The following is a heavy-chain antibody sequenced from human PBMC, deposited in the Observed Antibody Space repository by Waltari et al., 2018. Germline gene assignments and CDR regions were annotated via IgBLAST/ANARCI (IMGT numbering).Heavy chain of an antibody. J-gene: IGHJ5*02. D-gene: IGHD3-22*01. V-gene: IGHV1-24*01. Sequence: QVQLVQSGAEVKKPGASVKVSCKVSGYTLTELSMHWVRQAPGKELEWMVGFDPEDGETIYAQKFQGRVTMTEDTSTDTAYMELSSLRSEDTAVYYCATVTPNYYDSTGSWFDPWGQGTLVTVSS. CDR1: GYTLTELS. CDR2: FDPEDGET. CDR3: ATVTPNYYDSTGSWFDP.